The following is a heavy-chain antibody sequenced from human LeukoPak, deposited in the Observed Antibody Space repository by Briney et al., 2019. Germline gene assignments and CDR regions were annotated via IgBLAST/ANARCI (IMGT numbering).Heavy chain of an antibody. Sequence: SETLSLTCAVYGGSFSGYYWSWIRQPPGKGLEWSGEINHSGSTNYNPSLKSRVTIAVDTSNNQFSLKLSSVTAADTAVYYCARVGGMMDDYVWGSYRRVPTVYGMDVWGQGTTVTVSS. J-gene: IGHJ6*02. V-gene: IGHV4-34*01. CDR1: GGSFSGYY. CDR3: ARVGGMMDDYVWGSYRRVPTVYGMDV. CDR2: INHSGST. D-gene: IGHD3-16*02.